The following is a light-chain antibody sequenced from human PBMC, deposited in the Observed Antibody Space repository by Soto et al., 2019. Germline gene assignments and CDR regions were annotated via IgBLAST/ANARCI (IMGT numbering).Light chain of an antibody. CDR3: SSYAGNNNVM. CDR1: SSDVGGYNY. Sequence: QSVLTQPPSASGSPGQSVTISCTGTSSDVGGYNYVSWYQQYTGEAPKLIIYEVTKRPSGVPDRFSGSKSGSTASLTVSGLQAEDEADYYCSSYAGNNNVMFGGGTKLTVL. CDR2: EVT. J-gene: IGLJ3*02. V-gene: IGLV2-8*01.